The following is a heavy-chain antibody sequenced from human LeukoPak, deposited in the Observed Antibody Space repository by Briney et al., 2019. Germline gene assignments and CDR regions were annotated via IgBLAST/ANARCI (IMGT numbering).Heavy chain of an antibody. CDR3: ERDERD. Sequence: SVKLSFTATGSGGSSSSYYWSWIRQRPGKGLEWIGYIYYSGSTNYNPSLKSRVTISVDTSKNQSSLKLSYVTAADTAVYYCERDERDWGQGTLVTVSS. J-gene: IGHJ4*02. CDR1: GGSSSSYY. V-gene: IGHV4-59*01. CDR2: IYYSGST.